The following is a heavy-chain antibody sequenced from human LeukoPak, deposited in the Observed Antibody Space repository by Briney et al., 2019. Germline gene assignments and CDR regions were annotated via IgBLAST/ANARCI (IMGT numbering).Heavy chain of an antibody. CDR3: AKDPGKYSYAQFDY. D-gene: IGHD5-18*01. CDR2: IYYDGSNK. CDR1: GFTFSSYG. J-gene: IGHJ4*02. V-gene: IGHV3-30*18. Sequence: GRSLRLPCAASGFTFSSYGMHWVRQAPGKGLEWVAVIYYDGSNKYYADSVKGRFTISRDNSKNTLYLQMNSLRAEDTAVYYCAKDPGKYSYAQFDYWGQGTLVTVSS.